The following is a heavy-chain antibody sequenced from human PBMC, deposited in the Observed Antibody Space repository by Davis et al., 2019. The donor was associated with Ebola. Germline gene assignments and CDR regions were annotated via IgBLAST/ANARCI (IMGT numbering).Heavy chain of an antibody. Sequence: PSETLSLTCAVSGGSISTTNWWSWVRLPPGKGLEWYGEIYHSGSTNYNPSLKSRVIMSVDKSKNQFSLKLSPVTAADTAVYFCAREAAGAVGDTWGQGTLVTVSS. J-gene: IGHJ4*02. V-gene: IGHV4-4*02. CDR2: IYHSGST. D-gene: IGHD6-19*01. CDR3: AREAAGAVGDT. CDR1: GGSISTTNW.